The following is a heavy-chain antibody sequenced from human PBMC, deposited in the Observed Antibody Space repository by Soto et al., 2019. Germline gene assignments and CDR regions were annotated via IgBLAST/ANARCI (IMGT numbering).Heavy chain of an antibody. CDR1: GFTFSDYY. J-gene: IGHJ4*02. V-gene: IGHV3-11*01. D-gene: IGHD3-22*01. CDR2: IGSSDNII. CDR3: ARDLGYYESSGYFDY. Sequence: LRLSCAAPGFTFSDYYMSWIRQAPGKGLEWVSYIGSSDNIIYYADSVKGRFTISRDNAKNSLYLQMNSLRAEDTAVYYCARDLGYYESSGYFDYWGQGTLVTVSS.